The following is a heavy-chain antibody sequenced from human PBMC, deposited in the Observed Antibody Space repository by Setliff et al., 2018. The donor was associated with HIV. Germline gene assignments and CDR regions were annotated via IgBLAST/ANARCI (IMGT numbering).Heavy chain of an antibody. CDR2: FYYSGST. CDR1: GGSIRSDY. J-gene: IGHJ4*02. CDR3: ARGAPMVRDNSGWSSDYFDY. Sequence: SETLSLTCTASGGSIRSDYWSWIRQPPGKGLEWIGYFYYSGSTNYNPSLKSRVTISVDTSKNQVSLKLSSVTAADTAVYYCARGAPMVRDNSGWSSDYFDYWGQGPLVTVSS. D-gene: IGHD3-10*01. V-gene: IGHV4-59*01.